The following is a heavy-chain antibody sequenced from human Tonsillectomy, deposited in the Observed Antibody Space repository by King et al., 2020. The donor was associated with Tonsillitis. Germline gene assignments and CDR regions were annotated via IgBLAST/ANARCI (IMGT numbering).Heavy chain of an antibody. J-gene: IGHJ4*02. Sequence: VQLVDSGGGLVQPGGSLRLTCIASGFTVSGNFMSWVRQAPGKGLEWVSLIDTGGRTSYTDSVKGRFTISRHNSNNTIYLQMNSLRPDDTAVYYCARGPNFDSWGQGTLVTVSS. CDR2: IDTGGRT. CDR3: ARGPNFDS. V-gene: IGHV3-53*04. CDR1: GFTVSGNF.